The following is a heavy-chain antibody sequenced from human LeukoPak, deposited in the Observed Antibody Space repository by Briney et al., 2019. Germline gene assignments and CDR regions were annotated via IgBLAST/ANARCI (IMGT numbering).Heavy chain of an antibody. V-gene: IGHV1-2*02. Sequence: ASVKVSCKASGYTFTGYYMHWVRQAPGQGLEWMGWINPNSGGTNYAQKFQGRVTMTRDTSITTAYMELSRLRSDDTAVYYCARGWSGSYYTHYYYYMDVWGKGTTVTVSS. J-gene: IGHJ6*03. CDR2: INPNSGGT. CDR1: GYTFTGYY. D-gene: IGHD1-26*01. CDR3: ARGWSGSYYTHYYYYMDV.